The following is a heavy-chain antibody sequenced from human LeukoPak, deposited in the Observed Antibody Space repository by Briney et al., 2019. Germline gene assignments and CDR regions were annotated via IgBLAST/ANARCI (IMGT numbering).Heavy chain of an antibody. CDR1: GFTFSSYS. J-gene: IGHJ3*02. D-gene: IGHD1-1*01. V-gene: IGHV3-21*01. CDR2: ISSSSTYI. CDR3: ARDHEQVVQLDGFDI. Sequence: GGSLRLSCAASGFTFSSYSMNWVRQAPGKGVVWVSSISSSSTYIYYADSEKGRFTISTDDAKESLYLQMNSLRAEDTAVYYCARDHEQVVQLDGFDIWGQGTMVTVSS.